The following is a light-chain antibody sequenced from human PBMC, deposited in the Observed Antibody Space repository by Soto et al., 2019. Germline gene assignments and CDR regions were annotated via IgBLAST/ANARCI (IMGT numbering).Light chain of an antibody. CDR3: QQRNTWPLT. CDR2: DAS. Sequence: EIVLTQSPATLSLSPGERATLSCRASQNVNSYLAWYQQKPGQAPRLLIYDASNRATDIPARFSGTGSGTDFTLTISSLDPEDSAVYYCQQRNTWPLTFGGGTKVEI. V-gene: IGKV3-11*01. CDR1: QNVNSY. J-gene: IGKJ4*01.